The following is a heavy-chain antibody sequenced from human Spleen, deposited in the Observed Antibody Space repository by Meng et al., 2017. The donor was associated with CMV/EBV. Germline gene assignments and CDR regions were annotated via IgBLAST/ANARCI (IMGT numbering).Heavy chain of an antibody. V-gene: IGHV1-69*12. CDR2: IIPIFGTA. CDR3: AREEYYYDSSGYYFGY. CDR1: GGTFSSYA. J-gene: IGHJ4*02. D-gene: IGHD3-22*01. Sequence: QVQLVQSGAEVEKPGSSVKVSCKASGGTFSSYAISWVRQAPGQGLEWMGGIIPIFGTANYAQKFQGRVTITADESTSTAYMELSSLRSEDTAVYYCAREEYYYDSSGYYFGYWGQGTLVTVSS.